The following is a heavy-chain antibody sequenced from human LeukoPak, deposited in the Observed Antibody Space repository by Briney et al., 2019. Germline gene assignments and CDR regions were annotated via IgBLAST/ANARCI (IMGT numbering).Heavy chain of an antibody. V-gene: IGHV1-69*05. CDR3: ARNRDSYDSSGYYYGGY. Sequence: SVKVSCKASGGTFSSYAISWVRQAPGQGLEWMGGIIPIFGTANYAQKFQGRVTITTDESTSTAYMELSSLRSEDTAVYYCARNRDSYDSSGYYYGGYRGQGTLVTVSS. CDR2: IIPIFGTA. CDR1: GGTFSSYA. D-gene: IGHD3-22*01. J-gene: IGHJ4*02.